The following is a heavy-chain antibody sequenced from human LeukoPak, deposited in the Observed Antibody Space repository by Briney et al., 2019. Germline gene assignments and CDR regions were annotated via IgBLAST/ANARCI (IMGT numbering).Heavy chain of an antibody. CDR3: ARAPLSSSGWYLGFDP. J-gene: IGHJ5*02. CDR1: GYTFTGCY. V-gene: IGHV1-2*02. Sequence: GASVKVSCKASGYTFTGCYMHWVRQAPGQGLEWMGWINPNSGGTNYAQKFQGRVTMTRDTSISTAYMELSRLRSDDTAVYYCARAPLSSSGWYLGFDPWGQGTLVTVSS. D-gene: IGHD6-19*01. CDR2: INPNSGGT.